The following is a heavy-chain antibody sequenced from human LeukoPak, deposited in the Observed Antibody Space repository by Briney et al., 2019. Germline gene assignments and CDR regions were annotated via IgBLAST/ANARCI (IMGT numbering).Heavy chain of an antibody. Sequence: SVKVSCKASGYTFTSYYMHWVRQAPGQGLEWMGRIIPILGIANYAQKFQGRVTITADKSTSTAYMELSSLRSEDTAVYYCARELGYCSSTSCYGFDYWGQGTLVTVSS. J-gene: IGHJ4*02. CDR1: GYTFTSYY. CDR2: IIPILGIA. V-gene: IGHV1-69*04. CDR3: ARELGYCSSTSCYGFDY. D-gene: IGHD2-2*01.